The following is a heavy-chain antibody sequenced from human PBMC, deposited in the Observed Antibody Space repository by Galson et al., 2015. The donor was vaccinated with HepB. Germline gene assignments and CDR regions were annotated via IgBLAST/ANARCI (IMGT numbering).Heavy chain of an antibody. D-gene: IGHD3-16*01. Sequence: SVKVSCKASGYTFSDYFIHWVRQAPGQGLEWVGRINPNSGATSYAQRFQGRVTMTRDTSITTAYMELSSLTSDDTAVYYCARGEYSDYWGQGTLVTVSS. J-gene: IGHJ4*02. CDR1: GYTFSDYF. CDR2: INPNSGAT. CDR3: ARGEYSDY. V-gene: IGHV1-2*06.